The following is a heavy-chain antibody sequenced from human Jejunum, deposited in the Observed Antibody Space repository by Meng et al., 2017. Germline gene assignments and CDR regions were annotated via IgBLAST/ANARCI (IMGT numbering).Heavy chain of an antibody. V-gene: IGHV4-4*02. J-gene: IGHJ2*01. CDR2: VYHSGST. CDR3: ARADYVRYFDL. Sequence: QVQWQWSAPRLVKPSGTLSLTCAVSGGSIESNNWWTWIRQPPGQGLEWIGEVYHSGSTHYNPSLQSRVTISIDNSKNRFSLSLNSVTAADTAIYYCARADYVRYFDLWGRGTLVTVSS. D-gene: IGHD3-10*02. CDR1: GGSIESNNW.